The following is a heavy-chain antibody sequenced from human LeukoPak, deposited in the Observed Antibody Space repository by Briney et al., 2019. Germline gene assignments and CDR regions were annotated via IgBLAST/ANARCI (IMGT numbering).Heavy chain of an antibody. Sequence: PGGSLGLSCAASGFTFSSYEMTWVRQAPGKGLEWVSNISSSDTTIHYADSVKGRFTISRDNARNSLYLQMNSLRAEDTAVYYCARSRRDNYYYYDGMDVWGQGTTVTVSS. J-gene: IGHJ6*02. CDR3: ARSRRDNYYYYDGMDV. CDR2: ISSSDTTI. V-gene: IGHV3-48*03. CDR1: GFTFSSYE. D-gene: IGHD5-24*01.